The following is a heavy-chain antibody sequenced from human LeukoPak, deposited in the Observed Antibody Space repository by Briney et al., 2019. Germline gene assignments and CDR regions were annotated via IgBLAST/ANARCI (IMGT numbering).Heavy chain of an antibody. CDR3: ATYSSLNRREFQY. D-gene: IGHD3-22*01. CDR2: IRYDGDKK. V-gene: IGHV3-30*02. Sequence: GGSLRLSCAASGFTFSSYGMHWVRQAPGKGLEWVAFIRYDGDKKHYVDSVKGRFTISRDNSRNTLYLQMNSLRVEDTAVYYCATYSSLNRREFQYWGQGTLLTVSS. CDR1: GFTFSSYG. J-gene: IGHJ1*01.